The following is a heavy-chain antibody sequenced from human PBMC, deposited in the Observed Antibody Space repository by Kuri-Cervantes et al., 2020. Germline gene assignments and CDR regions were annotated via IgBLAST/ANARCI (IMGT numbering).Heavy chain of an antibody. CDR1: GFTFSSYA. J-gene: IGHJ5*02. Sequence: GESLKISCAASGFTFSSYAMSWVRQAPGKGLEWVSAISGSGGSTYYADSVKGRFTISRDNSKNTLYLQMNSLRAEDTAAYYCAKDWAWFDPWGQGTLVTVSS. CDR3: AKDWAWFDP. V-gene: IGHV3-23*01. D-gene: IGHD7-27*01. CDR2: ISGSGGST.